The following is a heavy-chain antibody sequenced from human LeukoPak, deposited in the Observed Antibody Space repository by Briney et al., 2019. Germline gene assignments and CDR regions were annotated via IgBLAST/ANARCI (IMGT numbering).Heavy chain of an antibody. CDR2: IYYSGST. CDR3: ARLNKPGWFDP. D-gene: IGHD1-14*01. Sequence: SETLSLTCTVSSGSISTSSYYWAWIRQPPGKGLEWIGNIYYSGSTYYNPSLKSRLTISVDTSKNQFSLKLTSVTAADTAVYYCARLNKPGWFDPWGQGTLVTVSS. V-gene: IGHV4-39*01. J-gene: IGHJ5*02. CDR1: SGSISTSSYY.